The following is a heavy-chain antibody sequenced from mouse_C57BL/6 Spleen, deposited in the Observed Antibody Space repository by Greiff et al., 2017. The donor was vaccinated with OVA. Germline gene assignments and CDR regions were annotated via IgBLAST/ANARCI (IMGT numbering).Heavy chain of an antibody. CDR1: GFSLTSYG. CDR3: ARRNYSNYMDY. V-gene: IGHV2-2*01. Sequence: VQLKQSGPGLVQPSQCLSITCTVSGFSLTSYGVHWVRQSPGKGLEWLGVIWRGGSPDYYAAFISRLGISKDNSKSQVFFKMNSLQADDTAVDYWARRNYSNYMDYWGQGTSVTVSS. CDR2: IWRGGSP. D-gene: IGHD2-5*01. J-gene: IGHJ4*01.